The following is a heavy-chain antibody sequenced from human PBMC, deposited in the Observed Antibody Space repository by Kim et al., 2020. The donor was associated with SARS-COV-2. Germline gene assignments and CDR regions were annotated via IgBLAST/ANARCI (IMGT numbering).Heavy chain of an antibody. CDR1: GFTFSSYG. CDR3: ANVNDRMDI. J-gene: IGHJ3*02. Sequence: GGSLRLSCAASGFTFSSYGMHWVRQAPGKGLEWVAVISYDGSNKYYADSVKGRFTISRDNSKNTLYLQMNSLRAEDTAVYYCANVNDRMDIWGQGTMVTVSS. D-gene: IGHD3-22*01. V-gene: IGHV3-30*18. CDR2: ISYDGSNK.